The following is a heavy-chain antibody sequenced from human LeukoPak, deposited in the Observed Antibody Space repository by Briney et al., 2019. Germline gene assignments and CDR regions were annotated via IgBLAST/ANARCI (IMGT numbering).Heavy chain of an antibody. J-gene: IGHJ4*02. CDR3: ARFNGGTGFDY. D-gene: IGHD2-8*01. CDR1: GVSITTTDFD. V-gene: IGHV4-39*01. CDR2: ISSSGKA. Sequence: SETLSLTCAVSGVSITTTDFDWAWIRQPPGQGFEWIATISSSGKAYYYPSLMSRVTMSVDTSKNQFSLDVTSVTAADTGLFYCARFNGGTGFDYWGRGILVIVS.